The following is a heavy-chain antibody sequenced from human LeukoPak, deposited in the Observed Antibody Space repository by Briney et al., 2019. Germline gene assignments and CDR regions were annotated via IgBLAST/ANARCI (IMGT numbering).Heavy chain of an antibody. CDR1: GFTFDDYA. V-gene: IGHV3-43*02. J-gene: IGHJ4*02. Sequence: PGGSLRLSCAASGFTFDDYAMHWVRQAPGRGLQWVSVITGDGGSTYYADSVKGRFTISRDNSKNSLYLQMNSLTTEDAALYYCAKAGRYGYAWYFDYWGQGTLVTVSS. D-gene: IGHD5-24*01. CDR2: ITGDGGST. CDR3: AKAGRYGYAWYFDY.